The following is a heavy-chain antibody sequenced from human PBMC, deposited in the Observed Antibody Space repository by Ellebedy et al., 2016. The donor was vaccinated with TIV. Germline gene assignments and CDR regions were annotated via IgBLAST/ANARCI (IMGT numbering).Heavy chain of an antibody. CDR1: GFTVSTNY. J-gene: IGHJ3*02. CDR2: VSGDGGTT. V-gene: IGHV3-64*04. Sequence: GESLKISCAASGFTVSTNYMTWVRQAPGKGLEYVSAVSGDGGTTHYADSVKGGFTISRDNSKNTLYLQMNSLRAEDTAVYYCASESSRLLRNAFDIWGQGTMVTVSS. D-gene: IGHD2-15*01. CDR3: ASESSRLLRNAFDI.